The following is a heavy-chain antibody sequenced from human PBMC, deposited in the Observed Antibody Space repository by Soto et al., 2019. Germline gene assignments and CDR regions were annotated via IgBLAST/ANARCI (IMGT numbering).Heavy chain of an antibody. J-gene: IGHJ4*02. V-gene: IGHV3-23*01. D-gene: IGHD3-10*01. CDR3: AKALYGGFTY. Sequence: EVRLLESGGGLVQPGGSLRLSCAASGFTFSVYAMSWVRQAPGKGLEWVSGISGSGDSTHYADSVKGRFTVARDNSKSMLYRQTNSLRAEATAIYYCAKALYGGFTYWGQGTLVTVSS. CDR2: ISGSGDST. CDR1: GFTFSVYA.